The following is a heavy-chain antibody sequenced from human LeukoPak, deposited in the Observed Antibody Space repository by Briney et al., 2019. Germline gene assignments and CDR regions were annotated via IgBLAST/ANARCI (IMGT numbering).Heavy chain of an antibody. D-gene: IGHD3-10*01. CDR2: FDPEDGET. CDR3: ATIIMVRGLITLHYFDT. CDR1: GYTLTELS. Sequence: ASVKVSCKVSGYTLTELSMHWVRQAPGKGLEWMGGFDPEDGETTYAQKFQGRVTMTEDTSIDTAYMELSSLRSEDTAVYYCATIIMVRGLITLHYFDTWGQGTLVTVSS. V-gene: IGHV1-24*01. J-gene: IGHJ4*02.